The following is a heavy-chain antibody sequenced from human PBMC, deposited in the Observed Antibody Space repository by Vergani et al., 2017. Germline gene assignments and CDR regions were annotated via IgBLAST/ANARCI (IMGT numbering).Heavy chain of an antibody. CDR2: VNLGEST. D-gene: IGHD3-16*02. CDR1: GGSFSNSN. V-gene: IGHV4-34*01. Sequence: QVQLQEWGAGLLKTSETLSLTCGVSGGSFSNSNWGWSRQAPGMGLEWIGEVNLGESTNYNPSLKSRVSISVDTSKNQSSLQLTSVTAAVSALYFCASIXRAPTRRNPPPDYWGQGILVTVSS. CDR3: ASIXRAPTRRNPPPDY. J-gene: IGHJ4*02.